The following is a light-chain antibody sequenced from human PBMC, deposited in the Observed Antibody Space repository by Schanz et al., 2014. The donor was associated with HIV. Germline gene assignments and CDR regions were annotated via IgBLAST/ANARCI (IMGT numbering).Light chain of an antibody. J-gene: IGKJ1*01. CDR2: GAS. Sequence: EIVMTQSPATLSVSPGERATLSCRASQSVSSNLAWYQQKPGQAPRLLIYGASTRATGVPDRFSGGESGTDFTLTISRVEPEDYAVYYCQQYGSSPPTFGQGTKVEIK. V-gene: IGKV3-20*01. CDR1: QSVSSN. CDR3: QQYGSSPPT.